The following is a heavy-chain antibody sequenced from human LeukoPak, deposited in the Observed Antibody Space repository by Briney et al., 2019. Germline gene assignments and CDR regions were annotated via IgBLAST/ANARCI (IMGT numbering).Heavy chain of an antibody. CDR1: GFSFSSYC. V-gene: IGHV3-7*01. Sequence: GGSLRLSCAASGFSFSSYCMSWVRQAPGKGLEWVANIKQDGSEKYYVDSVKGRFTISRDNAQNSLYLQMNSLRAEDTAVYYRAGDFCGRPYEAVDIWGQGTVVTVSS. D-gene: IGHD2/OR15-2a*01. J-gene: IGHJ3*02. CDR2: IKQDGSEK. CDR3: AGDFCGRPYEAVDI.